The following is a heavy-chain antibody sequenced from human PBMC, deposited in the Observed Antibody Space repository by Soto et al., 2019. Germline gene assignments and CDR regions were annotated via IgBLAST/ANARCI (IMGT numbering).Heavy chain of an antibody. D-gene: IGHD6-13*01. J-gene: IGHJ4*02. Sequence: SETLSLTCAVSGVSISSDAYYWSWIRQHPGKGLEWIGFISFRGRTYYNPSLKSRVTLSVDTSENQFSLKLTSLTAADTAVYYCARYRFSGTWSKFEYWGQGTLVTVS. CDR2: ISFRGRT. V-gene: IGHV4-31*11. CDR1: GVSISSDAYY. CDR3: ARYRFSGTWSKFEY.